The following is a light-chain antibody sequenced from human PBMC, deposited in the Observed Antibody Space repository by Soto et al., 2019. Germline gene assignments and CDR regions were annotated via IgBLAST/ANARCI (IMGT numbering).Light chain of an antibody. CDR1: SSDVGGYNY. CDR2: EVS. Sequence: QSVLTQPASVSGSPGQSITISCTGTSSDVGGYNYVSWYQQHPGKAPKLMIYEVSNRPSGVSDRFSGSKSGNTASLTISGLRAEDESDYYCSSYAGNNNLVFGGGTKLTVL. CDR3: SSYAGNNNLV. V-gene: IGLV2-14*01. J-gene: IGLJ2*01.